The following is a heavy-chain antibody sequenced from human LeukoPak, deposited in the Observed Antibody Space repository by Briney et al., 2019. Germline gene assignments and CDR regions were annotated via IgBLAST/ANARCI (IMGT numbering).Heavy chain of an antibody. CDR3: ARDRCSGYACWYFDY. Sequence: ASVKVSCKASGYTFTSYAMHWVRQAPGQRLEWMGWINAGNGNTKYSQKFQGRVTITRDTSASTAYMELSSLRSEDTAVYYCARDRCSGYACWYFDYWGQGTLVTVSS. CDR1: GYTFTSYA. J-gene: IGHJ4*02. D-gene: IGHD5-12*01. V-gene: IGHV1-3*01. CDR2: INAGNGNT.